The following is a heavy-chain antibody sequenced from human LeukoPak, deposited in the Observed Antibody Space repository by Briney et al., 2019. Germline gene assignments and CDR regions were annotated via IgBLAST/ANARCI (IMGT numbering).Heavy chain of an antibody. CDR1: GYSFTSYW. CDR2: IYPGNSDT. V-gene: IGHV5-51*01. Sequence: GESLKISCKGSGYSFTSYWIGWVRPMPGKGLEWMGIIYPGNSDTRYSPSFQGQVTISADKSIFTAYLQWSSLKASDTAMYYCARHISSGWDTCFDSWGQGTLVTVSS. D-gene: IGHD6-19*01. CDR3: ARHISSGWDTCFDS. J-gene: IGHJ4*02.